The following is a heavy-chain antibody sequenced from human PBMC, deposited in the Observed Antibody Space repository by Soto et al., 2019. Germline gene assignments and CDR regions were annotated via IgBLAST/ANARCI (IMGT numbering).Heavy chain of an antibody. D-gene: IGHD2-8*01. CDR3: AKERHNGTDRYYFHV. J-gene: IGHJ4*02. CDR1: GFTFSSYA. V-gene: IGHV3-23*01. Sequence: GGSLRLSCAASGFTFSSYAMTWVRQAPGKGLEWVSAISGRGDSTYYADSVKGRFTIFRDQSKNTLYLQMHSPRADDTAVYFCAKERHNGTDRYYFHVWGQGTLVTVSS. CDR2: ISGRGDST.